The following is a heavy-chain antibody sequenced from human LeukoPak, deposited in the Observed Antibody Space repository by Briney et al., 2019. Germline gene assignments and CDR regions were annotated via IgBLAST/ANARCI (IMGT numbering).Heavy chain of an antibody. D-gene: IGHD2-2*01. CDR1: SYTFTSYG. CDR3: ARDKELHCSSTSCYYYYYGMDV. Sequence: ASVKVSCKASSYTFTSYGISWVRQAPGQGLEWMGWISAYNGNTNYAQKLQGRVTMTTDTSTSTAYMELRSLRSDDTAVYYCARDKELHCSSTSCYYYYYGMDVWGKGTTVTVSS. V-gene: IGHV1-18*04. J-gene: IGHJ6*04. CDR2: ISAYNGNT.